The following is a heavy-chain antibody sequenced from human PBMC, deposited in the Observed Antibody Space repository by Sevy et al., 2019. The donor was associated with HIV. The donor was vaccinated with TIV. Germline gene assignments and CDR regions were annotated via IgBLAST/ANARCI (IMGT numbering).Heavy chain of an antibody. V-gene: IGHV4-59*13. D-gene: IGHD7-27*01. Sequence: SETLSLTCTVSGGSISSYYWSWIRQPPGKGLEWIGYIYYSGSTNYNPSLKSRVTISVDTSKNQFSLKLSSLTAADTAVYDCASGDQLGSQARRVPGGDYYYYGMDVWGQGTTVTVSS. CDR3: ASGDQLGSQARRVPGGDYYYYGMDV. CDR2: IYYSGST. J-gene: IGHJ6*02. CDR1: GGSISSYY.